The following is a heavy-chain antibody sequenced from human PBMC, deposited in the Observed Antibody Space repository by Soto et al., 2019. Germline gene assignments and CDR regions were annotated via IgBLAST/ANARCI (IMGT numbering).Heavy chain of an antibody. CDR3: AREYWYFDL. CDR1: GFTYTIYL. CDR2: INQDGSEK. J-gene: IGHJ2*01. Sequence: EVQLVESGGGLVQPGGSLRLSCAASGFTYTIYLMDWVRQAAGKGLEWVANINQDGSEKYYVDSVKGRFTISRDNAKNSLYLQIDSLRAEDTAVYFCAREYWYFDLWGRGTLVTVSS. V-gene: IGHV3-7*01.